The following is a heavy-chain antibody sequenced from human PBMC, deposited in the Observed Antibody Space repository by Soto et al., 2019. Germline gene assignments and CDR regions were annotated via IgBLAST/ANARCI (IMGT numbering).Heavy chain of an antibody. Sequence: PSETLSLTCSVFGGSINSYWWSWIAQPAGKGLEWIGRVYSSATTDYNPSLHSRATMSVGTSKNQLSLKLTSVTAADTAVYFCAEDTGSYAYAEDYWGQGIQVTVSS. CDR3: AEDTGSYAYAEDY. D-gene: IGHD2-8*02. J-gene: IGHJ4*02. V-gene: IGHV4-4*07. CDR1: GGSINSYW. CDR2: VYSSATT.